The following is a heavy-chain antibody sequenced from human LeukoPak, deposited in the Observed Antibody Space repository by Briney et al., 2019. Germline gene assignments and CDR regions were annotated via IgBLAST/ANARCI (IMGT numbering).Heavy chain of an antibody. CDR3: ARCESSWSAAEYFQH. CDR2: IYYSGST. D-gene: IGHD6-13*01. J-gene: IGHJ1*01. V-gene: IGHV4-39*01. Sequence: SETLSLTCTVSGGSISSSSYYWGWTRQPPGKGLEWIGSIYYSGSTYYNPSLKSRVTISVDTSKNQFSLKLSSVTAADTAVYYCARCESSWSAAEYFQHWGQGTLVTVSS. CDR1: GGSISSSSYY.